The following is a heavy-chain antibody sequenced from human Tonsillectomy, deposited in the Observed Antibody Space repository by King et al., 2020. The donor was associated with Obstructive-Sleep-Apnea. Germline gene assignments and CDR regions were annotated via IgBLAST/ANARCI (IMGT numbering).Heavy chain of an antibody. CDR3: ARFDGEGIAVAGSIGWFDP. D-gene: IGHD6-19*01. V-gene: IGHV3-30*04. J-gene: IGHJ5*02. CDR2: ISYDGSNK. Sequence: VQLVQSGGGVVQPGRSLRLSCAASGFTFSSYAMHWVRQAPGKGLEWVAGISYDGSNKYYADPVKGRFTISRDNSKNTMYLQMNSLRAEDTAVYYCARFDGEGIAVAGSIGWFDPWGQGTLVTVSS. CDR1: GFTFSSYA.